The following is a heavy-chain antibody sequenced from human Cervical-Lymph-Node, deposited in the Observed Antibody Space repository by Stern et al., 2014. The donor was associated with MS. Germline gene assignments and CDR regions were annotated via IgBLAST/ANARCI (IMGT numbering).Heavy chain of an antibody. D-gene: IGHD6-13*01. V-gene: IGHV5-51*01. CDR1: GYTFTTYW. Sequence: VQLVQSGAEVKKPGESLKISCKASGYTFTTYWIGWVRQVSGKCLEWMGIIYPRDSDARLSPSFQGQVTISVDKSITTAYLQWSSLKASDTAMYYCARRGPAAEIDFWGQGTLVTVSS. J-gene: IGHJ4*02. CDR3: ARRGPAAEIDF. CDR2: IYPRDSDA.